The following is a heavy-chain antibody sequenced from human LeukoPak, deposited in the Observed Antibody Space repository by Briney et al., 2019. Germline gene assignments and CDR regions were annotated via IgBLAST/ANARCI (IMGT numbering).Heavy chain of an antibody. V-gene: IGHV3-53*01. Sequence: GGSLRLSCAASGLTVSSNYMSWVRQAPGKGLEWVSVIYSSGSTYYEDSVKGRFTISRDNSKNTLYFQMNSLRAEDTAVYYCARVHLDGLYYFDYWGQGTLVTVSS. D-gene: IGHD3/OR15-3a*01. CDR3: ARVHLDGLYYFDY. J-gene: IGHJ4*02. CDR2: IYSSGST. CDR1: GLTVSSNY.